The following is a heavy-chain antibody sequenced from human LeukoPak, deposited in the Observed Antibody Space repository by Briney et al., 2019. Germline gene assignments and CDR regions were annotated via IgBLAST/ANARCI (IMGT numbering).Heavy chain of an antibody. CDR2: IYTSGST. CDR1: GGSISSGSYY. J-gene: IGHJ4*02. D-gene: IGHD2-8*01. V-gene: IGHV4-61*02. Sequence: PSETLSLTCTVSGGSISSGSYYWSWIRQPAGQGLEWIGRIYTSGSTNYNHSLKSRVTISIDTSKNQFSLNLSSVTAADTAVYYCASQYCTNGVCYYFDYWGQGTLVTVSS. CDR3: ASQYCTNGVCYYFDY.